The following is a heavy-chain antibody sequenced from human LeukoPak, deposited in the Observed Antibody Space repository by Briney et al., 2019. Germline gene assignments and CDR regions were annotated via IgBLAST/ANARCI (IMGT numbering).Heavy chain of an antibody. CDR2: ISSSSTI. D-gene: IGHD6-13*01. CDR1: GFTFSSYS. CDR3: ARWVALAAAGEYYYYGMDV. J-gene: IGHJ6*02. V-gene: IGHV3-48*04. Sequence: GGSLRLSCAASGFTFSSYSMNWVRQAPGKGLEWVSYISSSSTIYYADSVKGRFTISRDNAKNSLYLQMNSLRAEDTAVYYCARWVALAAAGEYYYYGMDVWGQGTTVTVSS.